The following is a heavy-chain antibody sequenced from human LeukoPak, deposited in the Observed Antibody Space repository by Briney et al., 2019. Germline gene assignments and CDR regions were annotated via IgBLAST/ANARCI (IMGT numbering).Heavy chain of an antibody. CDR2: INPSGGST. CDR1: GYTFTSYY. CDR3: ARGYSSSSFLYYYYMDV. J-gene: IGHJ6*03. D-gene: IGHD6-6*01. Sequence: ASVKVSCKASGYTFTSYYMHWVRQAPGQGLEWMGIINPSGGSTSYAQKFQGRATMTRDMSTSTVYMELSSLRSEDTAVYYCARGYSSSSFLYYYYMDVWGKGTTVTVSS. V-gene: IGHV1-46*01.